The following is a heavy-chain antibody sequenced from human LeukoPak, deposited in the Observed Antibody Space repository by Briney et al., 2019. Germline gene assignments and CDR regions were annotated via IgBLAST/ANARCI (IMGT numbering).Heavy chain of an antibody. CDR2: IYYSGST. CDR1: GGSISSYY. J-gene: IGHJ5*02. V-gene: IGHV4-59*01. Sequence: SSETLSLTCTVSGGSISSYYWSWIRQPPGKGLEWIGYIYYSGSTNYNPSLKSRVTISVDTSKNQFSLKLSSVTAADTAVYYCARVRVSYNLNYAGWFDPWGQETLVTVSS. CDR3: ARVRVSYNLNYAGWFDP. D-gene: IGHD1-7*01.